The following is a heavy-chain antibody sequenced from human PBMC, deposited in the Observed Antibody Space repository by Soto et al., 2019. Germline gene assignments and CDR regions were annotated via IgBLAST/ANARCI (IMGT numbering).Heavy chain of an antibody. CDR1: GYSFTSYW. J-gene: IGHJ4*02. CDR2: IYPGDSDT. Sequence: GESLKISCKGSGYSFTSYWIGWVRQMPGKGLEWMGIIYPGDSDTRYSPSFQGQVTISADKSISTAYLQWSSLKASDTAMYYCARHPGYSSSWYMDYFDYWGQGTLVTVSS. D-gene: IGHD6-13*01. V-gene: IGHV5-51*01. CDR3: ARHPGYSSSWYMDYFDY.